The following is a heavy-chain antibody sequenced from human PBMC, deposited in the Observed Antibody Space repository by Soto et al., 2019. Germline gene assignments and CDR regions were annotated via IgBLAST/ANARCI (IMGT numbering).Heavy chain of an antibody. CDR1: GFTFSSYG. J-gene: IGHJ6*02. V-gene: IGHV3-30*18. D-gene: IGHD2-15*01. CDR2: ISYDGSNK. CDR3: ANSVPHSMARMDV. Sequence: QVQLVESGGGVVQPGRSLRLSCAASGFTFSSYGMHWVRQAPGKGLEWVAVISYDGSNKYYADSVKGRFTISRDNSKNTLYLQMNSLRAEDTAVYYCANSVPHSMARMDVWGQGTTVTVSS.